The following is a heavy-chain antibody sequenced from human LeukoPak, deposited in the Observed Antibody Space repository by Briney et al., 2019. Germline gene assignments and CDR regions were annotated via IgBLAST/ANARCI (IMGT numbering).Heavy chain of an antibody. J-gene: IGHJ5*02. Sequence: KPSETLSLTCAVYGGSFSGYYWSWIRQPPGKGLEWIGEINHSGSTNYNPSLKSRVTISVDTSKNQFSLKLSSVTAADTAVYYCARDPTLYGSGSTKFDPWGQGTLVTVSS. CDR3: ARDPTLYGSGSTKFDP. CDR1: GGSFSGYY. V-gene: IGHV4-34*01. D-gene: IGHD3-10*01. CDR2: INHSGST.